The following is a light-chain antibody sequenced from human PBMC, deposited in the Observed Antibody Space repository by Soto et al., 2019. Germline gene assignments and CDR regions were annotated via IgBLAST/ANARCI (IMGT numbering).Light chain of an antibody. CDR2: GNS. J-gene: IGLJ2*01. V-gene: IGLV1-40*01. CDR3: QSYDSSLSGVV. CDR1: SSNIGAGYD. Sequence: QSVLTQPPSVSGAPGQRVTISCTGSSSNIGAGYDVHWYQQLPGTAPKLLIHGNSTRPSGVPDRFSGSKSGTSASLAITGLQAEDEADYYCQSYDSSLSGVVFGGGTKVTVL.